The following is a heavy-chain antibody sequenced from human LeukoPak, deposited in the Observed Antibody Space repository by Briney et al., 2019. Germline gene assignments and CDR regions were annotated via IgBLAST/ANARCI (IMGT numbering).Heavy chain of an antibody. V-gene: IGHV5-51*01. CDR3: ARQNDFRLDY. D-gene: IGHD3-3*01. CDR2: IYPGDSDT. CDR1: GYTFSSYW. J-gene: IGHJ4*02. Sequence: GESLKISCKGFGYTFSSYWIGWVRQMPGKGLEWMGIIYPGDSDTRYSPSLQGQVTISVDTSIGTPYLQWSSLKASDTAIYYCARQNDFRLDYWGQGTLVTVSS.